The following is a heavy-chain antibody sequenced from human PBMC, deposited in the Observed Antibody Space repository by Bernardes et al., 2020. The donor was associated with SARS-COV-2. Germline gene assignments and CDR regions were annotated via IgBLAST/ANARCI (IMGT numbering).Heavy chain of an antibody. V-gene: IGHV3-53*01. D-gene: IGHD3-10*01. CDR3: AREMILWFGEFQSDYYYGMDV. J-gene: IGHJ6*02. Sequence: VWSLRLSCAASGFTVSSNYMSWVRQAPGKGLEWVSVIYSGGSTYYADSVKGRFTISRDNSKNTLYLQMNSLRAEDTAVYYCAREMILWFGEFQSDYYYGMDVWGQGTTVTVSS. CDR1: GFTVSSNY. CDR2: IYSGGST.